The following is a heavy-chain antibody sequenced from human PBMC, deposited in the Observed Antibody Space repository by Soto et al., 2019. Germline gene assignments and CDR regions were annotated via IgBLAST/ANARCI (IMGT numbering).Heavy chain of an antibody. D-gene: IGHD3-10*01. CDR3: ARVGGMEVITMVRGVIRERLDYYYMDV. J-gene: IGHJ6*03. V-gene: IGHV3-21*01. Sequence: GESLKISCAASGFTFSSYSMNWVRQAPGKGLEWVSSISSSSSYIYYADSVKGRFTISRDNAKNSLYLQMNSLRAEDTAVYYCARVGGMEVITMVRGVIRERLDYYYMDVWGKGTTVTVSS. CDR2: ISSSSSYI. CDR1: GFTFSSYS.